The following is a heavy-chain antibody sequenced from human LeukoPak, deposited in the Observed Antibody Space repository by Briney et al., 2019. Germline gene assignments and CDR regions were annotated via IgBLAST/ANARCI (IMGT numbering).Heavy chain of an antibody. D-gene: IGHD3-10*01. CDR1: GFTFSNYW. J-gene: IGHJ6*03. V-gene: IGHV4-34*01. CDR3: ARHGLGRGVYITRQYNYYMDV. CDR2: INHSGST. Sequence: GSLRLSCAASGFTFSNYWMSWVRQTPGNGLEWIGEINHSGSTNYNPSLKSRVTVSIDTSKNQFSLKLTSVTAADTGIYFCARHGLGRGVYITRQYNYYMDVWGTGTTVTVSS.